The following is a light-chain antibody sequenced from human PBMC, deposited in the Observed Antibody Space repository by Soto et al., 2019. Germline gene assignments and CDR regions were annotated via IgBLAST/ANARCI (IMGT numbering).Light chain of an antibody. CDR3: AAWYDSLNGPV. J-gene: IGLJ3*02. Sequence: QSVLTQPPSASGTPGQRVTISCSGSSSNIGSNTVNWYQQLPGTAPKLLIYNNNQRPSGVPDRCSGSKSGTSASLAISGLQSEDEADYYCAAWYDSLNGPVFGGGTKLTVL. CDR1: SSNIGSNT. V-gene: IGLV1-44*01. CDR2: NNN.